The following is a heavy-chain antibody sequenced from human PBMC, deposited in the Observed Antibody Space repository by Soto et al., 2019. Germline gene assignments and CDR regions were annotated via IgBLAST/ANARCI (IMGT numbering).Heavy chain of an antibody. CDR3: ARDRRLADCGGDCYSGFGVDD. D-gene: IGHD2-21*02. J-gene: IGHJ4*02. V-gene: IGHV3-48*02. CDR2: ISGSSSTM. Sequence: AGGSLRLSCAASGFTFSSYGMNWVRQAPGKGLEWVSYISGSSSTMYYADSVKGRFTISRDSAKNSLYLQMNSLRDEDTAVYYCARDRRLADCGGDCYSGFGVDDWGQGTLVTVSS. CDR1: GFTFSSYG.